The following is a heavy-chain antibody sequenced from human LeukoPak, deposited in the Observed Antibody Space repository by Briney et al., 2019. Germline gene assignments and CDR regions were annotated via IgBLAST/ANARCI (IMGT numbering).Heavy chain of an antibody. Sequence: ASVKVSCKASGYTFTSYGISWVRQAPGQGLEWMGWISAYNGNTNYAHKLQGRVTMTTDTSTSTAYMELRSLRSDDTAVYYCARGYPGTTSTGGFDLWGRGTLVTVSS. CDR1: GYTFTSYG. CDR2: ISAYNGNT. V-gene: IGHV1-18*01. J-gene: IGHJ2*01. D-gene: IGHD1-1*01. CDR3: ARGYPGTTSTGGFDL.